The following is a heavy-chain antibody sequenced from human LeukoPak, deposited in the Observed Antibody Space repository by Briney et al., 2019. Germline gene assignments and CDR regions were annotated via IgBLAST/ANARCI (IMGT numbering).Heavy chain of an antibody. D-gene: IGHD5-12*01. J-gene: IGHJ6*03. CDR2: INPNSGAT. CDR3: ARDERRGYSGYDPYYMDV. V-gene: IGHV1-2*02. Sequence: ASVKVSCKASGYTFTSYYMHWVRQAPGQGLEWMGWINPNSGATTYAQKFKGRVTMTRDTSTSTAYMELSGLRSDDTAIYFCARDERRGYSGYDPYYMDVWGKGTTLTVSS. CDR1: GYTFTSYY.